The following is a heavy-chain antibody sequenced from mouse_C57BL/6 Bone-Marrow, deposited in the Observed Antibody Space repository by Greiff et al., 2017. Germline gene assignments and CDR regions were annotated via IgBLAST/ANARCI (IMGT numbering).Heavy chain of an antibody. Sequence: EVHLVESGGGLVKPGGSLKLSCAASGFTFSDYGMHWVRQAPEKGLEWVAYISSGSSTIYYADTVKGRFTISRDNAKNTLFLQMTSLRSEDTAMYYCARGHYYYGSSYPFAYWGQGTLVTVSA. CDR3: ARGHYYYGSSYPFAY. J-gene: IGHJ3*01. V-gene: IGHV5-17*01. D-gene: IGHD1-1*01. CDR1: GFTFSDYG. CDR2: ISSGSSTI.